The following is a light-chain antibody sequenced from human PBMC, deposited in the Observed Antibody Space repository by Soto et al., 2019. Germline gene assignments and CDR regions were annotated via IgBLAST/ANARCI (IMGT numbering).Light chain of an antibody. CDR2: GAS. Sequence: EIVLTQSPGTLSLSPGERATLSCRASQSVSSSYLAWYQQKPGQAPRLLIYGASSMATGIPDRFSGSGSGTDFSLSISRLAPEDFAVYYCQEYGSSPWTFGQGTKVEIK. CDR3: QEYGSSPWT. CDR1: QSVSSSY. J-gene: IGKJ1*01. V-gene: IGKV3-20*01.